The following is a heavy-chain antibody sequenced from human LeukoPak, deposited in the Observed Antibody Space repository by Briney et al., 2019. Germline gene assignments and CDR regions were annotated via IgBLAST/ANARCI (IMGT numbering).Heavy chain of an antibody. CDR3: ATGIRSDSLTTEFDY. J-gene: IGHJ4*02. CDR2: FDPEDGET. Sequence: ASVKVSCTVSGYTLTELSMHWVRQAPGKGLEWMGGFDPEDGETIYAQKFQGRVTMTEDTSTDTAYMELSSLRSEDTAVYYCATGIRSDSLTTEFDYWGQGTLVTVSS. V-gene: IGHV1-24*01. D-gene: IGHD3-3*02. CDR1: GYTLTELS.